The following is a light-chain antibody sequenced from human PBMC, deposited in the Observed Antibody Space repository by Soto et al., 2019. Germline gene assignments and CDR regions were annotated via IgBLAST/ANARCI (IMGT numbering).Light chain of an antibody. CDR2: LGS. CDR1: QSLLHSNGYNY. CDR3: MQALQTPIT. J-gene: IGKJ3*01. Sequence: DIVMTQSPLSLPVTPGEPASISCRSSQSLLHSNGYNYLDWYLQKPGQSPQLLIYLGSNRASGVPDRFSCSGSGIDFTLKISRVEAEDVGVYYCMQALQTPITFVPGTKVDIK. V-gene: IGKV2-28*01.